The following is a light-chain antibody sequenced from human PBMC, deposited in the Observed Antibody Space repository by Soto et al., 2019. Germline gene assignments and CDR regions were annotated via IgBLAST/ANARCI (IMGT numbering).Light chain of an antibody. CDR1: QSISSW. CDR2: DAS. Sequence: DIQMTQSPSTLSASVGDRVTITCRASQSISSWLAWYQQKPGKAPKVLIYDASSLESGVPSRFSGSGSGTEFTLTISSLQPEDFATYYCQQCYSTPYTFGQGTKVDIK. J-gene: IGKJ2*01. CDR3: QQCYSTPYT. V-gene: IGKV1-5*01.